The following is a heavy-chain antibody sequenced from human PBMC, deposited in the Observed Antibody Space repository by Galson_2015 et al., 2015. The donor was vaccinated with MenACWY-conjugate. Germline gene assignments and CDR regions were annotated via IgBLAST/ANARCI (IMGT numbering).Heavy chain of an antibody. Sequence: LILSCAPSGFHFHNDPMNWVRPAPGTGLEWISNIRADGENTYYADSVQGRFVISRDNAKYSLYLQMNNLRAEDTAVYYCVRDTHYGFDIWGQGTMVTVSS. D-gene: IGHD3-16*01. CDR3: VRDTHYGFDI. V-gene: IGHV3-48*04. J-gene: IGHJ3*02. CDR1: GFHFHNDP. CDR2: IRADGENT.